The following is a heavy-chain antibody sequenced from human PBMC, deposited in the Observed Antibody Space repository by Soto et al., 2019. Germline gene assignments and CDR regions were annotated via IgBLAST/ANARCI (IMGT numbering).Heavy chain of an antibody. CDR2: ISSSSSYI. Sequence: GGSLRLSCAASGFTFSSYSMNWVRQAPGKGLEWVSSISSSSSYIYYADSVKGRFTISRDNAKNSLYLQMNSLRAEDTAVYYCARGSYYYDSSGYYRLNYYYYGMDVWGQGTTVTVSS. J-gene: IGHJ6*02. CDR1: GFTFSSYS. D-gene: IGHD3-22*01. V-gene: IGHV3-21*04. CDR3: ARGSYYYDSSGYYRLNYYYYGMDV.